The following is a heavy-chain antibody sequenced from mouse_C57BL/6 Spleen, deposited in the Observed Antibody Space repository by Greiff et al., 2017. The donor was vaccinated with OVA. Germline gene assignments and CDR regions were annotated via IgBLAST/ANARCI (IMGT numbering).Heavy chain of an antibody. CDR3: ASFYDGYYWYFGV. V-gene: IGHV5-17*01. J-gene: IGHJ1*03. D-gene: IGHD2-3*01. CDR1: GFTFSDYG. CDR2: ISSGSSTI. Sequence: EVMLVESGGGLVKPGGSLKLSCAASGFTFSDYGMHWVRQAPEKGLEWVAYISSGSSTIYYADTVKGRFTISRDNAKNTLFLQMTSLRSEDTAMYYCASFYDGYYWYFGVWGTGTTVTVSS.